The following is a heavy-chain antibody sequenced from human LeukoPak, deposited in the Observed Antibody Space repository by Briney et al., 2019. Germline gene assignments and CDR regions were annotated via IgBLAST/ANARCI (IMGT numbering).Heavy chain of an antibody. CDR3: ARVPSSSWYRDYFDY. CDR2: INWNGGST. V-gene: IGHV3-20*04. J-gene: IGHJ4*02. D-gene: IGHD6-13*01. Sequence: PGGSLRLSCAASGSTFDDYGMSWVRQAPGKGLEWVSGINWNGGSTGYADSVKGRFTISRDNAKNSLYLQMNSLRAEDTALYYCARVPSSSWYRDYFDYWGQGTLVTVSS. CDR1: GSTFDDYG.